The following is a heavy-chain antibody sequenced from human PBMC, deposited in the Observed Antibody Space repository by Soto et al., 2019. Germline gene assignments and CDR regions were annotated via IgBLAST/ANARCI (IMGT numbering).Heavy chain of an antibody. CDR2: IYPGDCDT. CDR3: ASLPDCPATYCYFDY. D-gene: IGHD2-21*02. CDR1: AYSFTSYW. J-gene: IGHJ4*02. V-gene: IGHV5-51*01. Sequence: PWESLKISWNGSAYSFTSYWIGLVRQMPAKGLEVMGIIYPGDCDTRYSPAFEGQVTISADKSISTAYLQWSRLTPSAPAMYYCASLPDCPATYCYFDYWGQGTLVTVSS.